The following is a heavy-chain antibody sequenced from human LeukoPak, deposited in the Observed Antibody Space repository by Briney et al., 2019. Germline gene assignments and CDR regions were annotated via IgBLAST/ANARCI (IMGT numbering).Heavy chain of an antibody. J-gene: IGHJ2*01. CDR2: INPSGGST. CDR3: ARDSRGTIRFLEWYHWYFDL. V-gene: IGHV1-46*01. CDR1: GYTFTSYY. D-gene: IGHD3-3*01. Sequence: ASVKVSCKASGYTFTSYYMHWVRRAPGQGLEWMGIINPSGGSTSYAQKFQGRVTMTRDTSTSTVYMELSSLRSEDTAVYYCARDSRGTIRFLEWYHWYFDLWGRGTLVTVSS.